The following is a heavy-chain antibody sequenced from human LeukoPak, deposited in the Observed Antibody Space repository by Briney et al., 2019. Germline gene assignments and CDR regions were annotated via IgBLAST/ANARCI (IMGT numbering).Heavy chain of an antibody. Sequence: SQTLSLTCTVSGGSISSGGYYWSWIRQHPGKGLEWIGYFYYSGSTYYNPSLKSRVTISVDTSKNQFSLKLSSVTAADTAVYYCARTAGDYGDSTLFDYWGQGTLVTVSS. D-gene: IGHD4-17*01. CDR1: GGSISSGGYY. J-gene: IGHJ4*02. CDR3: ARTAGDYGDSTLFDY. CDR2: FYYSGST. V-gene: IGHV4-31*03.